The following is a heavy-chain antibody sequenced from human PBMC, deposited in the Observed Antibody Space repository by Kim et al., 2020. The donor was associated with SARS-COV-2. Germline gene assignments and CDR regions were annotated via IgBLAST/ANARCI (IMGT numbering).Heavy chain of an antibody. CDR2: IYHSGST. CDR1: GGSISSGGYS. D-gene: IGHD3-16*01. CDR3: ARDEGEGERYFDL. J-gene: IGHJ2*01. Sequence: SETLSLTCAVSGGSISSGGYSWSWIRQPPGKGLEWIGYIYHSGSTYYNPSLKSRVTISVDRSKNQFSLKLSSVTAADTAVYYCARDEGEGERYFDLWGRGTLVTVSS. V-gene: IGHV4-30-2*01.